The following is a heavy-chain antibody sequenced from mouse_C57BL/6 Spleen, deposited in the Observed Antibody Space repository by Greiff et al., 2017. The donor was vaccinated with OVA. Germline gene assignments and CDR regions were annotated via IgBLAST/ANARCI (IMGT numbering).Heavy chain of an antibody. V-gene: IGHV1-52*01. D-gene: IGHD4-1*01. CDR2: IDPSDSET. CDR3: ARDGTGYFDY. J-gene: IGHJ2*01. Sequence: QVQLQQPGAELVRPGSSVKLSCKASGYTFTSYWMHWVKQRPIQGLEWIGNIDPSDSETHYNQKFKDKATLTVDKSSSTAYMQLSSLTSGDSGVYYCARDGTGYFDYWGQGTTLTVSS. CDR1: GYTFTSYW.